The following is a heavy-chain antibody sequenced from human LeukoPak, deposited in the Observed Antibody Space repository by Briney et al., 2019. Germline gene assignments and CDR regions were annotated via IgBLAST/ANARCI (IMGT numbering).Heavy chain of an antibody. J-gene: IGHJ4*02. D-gene: IGHD6-6*01. V-gene: IGHV4-4*07. CDR3: AREGSATARPFVSNDY. Sequence: SETLSLTCAVYGGSFSGYYWSWIRQPAGKGLEWIGRIHSSGSTDYNPSLKSRVTMSVDTSKNQFSLKVRSVTAADTAVCYCAREGSATARPFVSNDYWGQGTLVTVSS. CDR1: GGSFSGYY. CDR2: IHSSGST.